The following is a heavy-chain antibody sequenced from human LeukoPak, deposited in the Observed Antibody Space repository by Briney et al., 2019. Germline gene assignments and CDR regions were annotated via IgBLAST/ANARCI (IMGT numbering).Heavy chain of an antibody. J-gene: IGHJ4*02. CDR1: GFTFSNYG. V-gene: IGHV3-33*03. D-gene: IGHD2-21*02. CDR2: IWYDGSNK. CDR3: ARADCAGDCYLDY. Sequence: GSLRLSCAASGFTFSNYGMHGVRQAPGKGLEWVAVIWYDGSNKYYADSVKGRFTISRDNSKNTLYLQMNSLRAEDTAVYYCARADCAGDCYLDYWGQGTLVTVSS.